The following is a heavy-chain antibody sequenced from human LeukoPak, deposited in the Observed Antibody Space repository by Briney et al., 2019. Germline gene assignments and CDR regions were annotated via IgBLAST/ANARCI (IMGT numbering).Heavy chain of an antibody. J-gene: IGHJ5*02. CDR2: IYHSGST. V-gene: IGHV4-30-2*01. D-gene: IGHD6-6*01. CDR1: GGSISSGTDS. Sequence: PSETLSITSRSAGGSISSGTDSWSWIRKQQRKGLEWIGYIYHSGSTYYNPSLKGRVTISVDRSKHQFSLKLSSVTAADTAVYYCAREYSSSSGGGWFDPWGQGTLVTVSS. CDR3: AREYSSSSGGGWFDP.